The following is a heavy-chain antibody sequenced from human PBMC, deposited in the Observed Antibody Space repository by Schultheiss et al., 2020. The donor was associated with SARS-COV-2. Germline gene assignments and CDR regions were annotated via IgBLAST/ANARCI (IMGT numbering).Heavy chain of an antibody. CDR2: IYYSGDT. Sequence: SETLSLTCTVSGGSISRSGYYWGWIRQSPGKGLEWIGYIYYSGDTSYNPSLKSRVTISVDTSKNQFSLKLSSVTAADTAVYYCARDLGSPYYYYYGMDVWGQGTTVTVSS. CDR1: GGSISRSGYY. CDR3: ARDLGSPYYYYYGMDV. J-gene: IGHJ6*02. V-gene: IGHV4-39*07. D-gene: IGHD1-26*01.